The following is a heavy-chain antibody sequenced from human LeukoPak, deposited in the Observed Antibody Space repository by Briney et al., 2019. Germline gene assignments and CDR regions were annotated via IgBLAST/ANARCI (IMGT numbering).Heavy chain of an antibody. D-gene: IGHD1-26*01. V-gene: IGHV4-39*01. CDR2: IYYSGST. J-gene: IGHJ4*02. CDR1: GGSISSSSYY. Sequence: SETLSLTCTVSGGSISSSSYYWGWIRQPPGKGLEWIGSIYYSGSTYYNPSLKSRVTISVDTSKNQFSLKLSSVTAADTAVYYCARHSVGADGLDYWGQGTLVTVSS. CDR3: ARHSVGADGLDY.